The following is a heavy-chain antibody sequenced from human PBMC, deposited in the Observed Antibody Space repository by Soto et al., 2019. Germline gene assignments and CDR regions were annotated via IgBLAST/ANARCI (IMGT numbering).Heavy chain of an antibody. CDR2: IYWDDDK. Sequence: QITLKESGPTLVKPTQTLTLTCTFSGFSLSTSGVGVGWIRQPPGKALEWLALIYWDDDKRYSPSLKSRLTIPKDTSKTQVVLTMTNMAPVNTATYYCAPRQGMVRGVMYCCAPWGQGTLVTVSS. V-gene: IGHV2-5*02. D-gene: IGHD3-10*01. CDR3: APRQGMVRGVMYCCAP. CDR1: GFSLSTSGVG. J-gene: IGHJ5*02.